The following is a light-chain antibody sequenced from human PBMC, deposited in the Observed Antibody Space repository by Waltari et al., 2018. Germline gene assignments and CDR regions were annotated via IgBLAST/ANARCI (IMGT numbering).Light chain of an antibody. V-gene: IGKV4-1*01. CDR1: QSLLYSSNKKNN. CDR2: WAS. J-gene: IGKJ4*01. CDR3: QQYYALPLT. Sequence: DIVMTQSPDSLVVSLGERATISCKSSQSLLYSSNKKNNLGWYQQKTGQPPKLLIHWASTRESVVPDRFSGSGSGTDFTLTISSLQAEDVALYYCQQYYALPLTFGGGTKVEIK.